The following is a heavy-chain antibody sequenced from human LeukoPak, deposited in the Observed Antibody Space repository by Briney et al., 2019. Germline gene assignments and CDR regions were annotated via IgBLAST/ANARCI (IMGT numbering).Heavy chain of an antibody. J-gene: IGHJ4*02. CDR1: GGSFSGYY. CDR2: INHSGRS. Sequence: SETLSLTCAVYGGSFSGYYWNWIRLSPEKGLEWIGNINHSGRSNHNPSLKSRVTLSIDTSKNQFSLQLTSVTAADTAMYYCARAQEGGVGTTMDYWGQGTLVAVSS. V-gene: IGHV4-34*01. D-gene: IGHD1-26*01. CDR3: ARAQEGGVGTTMDY.